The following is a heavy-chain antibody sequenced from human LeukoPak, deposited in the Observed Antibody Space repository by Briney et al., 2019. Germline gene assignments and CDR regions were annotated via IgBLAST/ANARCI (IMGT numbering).Heavy chain of an antibody. CDR1: GFTFDDYA. V-gene: IGHV3-9*01. D-gene: IGHD2-21*02. Sequence: GGSLTLSCAASGFTFDDYAMHWVRQAPGKGLDWVSGSRYNSDTIAYADSVKGRFTISTDNAKTSLYLQMNSLSAEATALYYCAKDSCGGDCYSGWYFDLWGRGTLVTVSS. CDR2: SRYNSDTI. J-gene: IGHJ2*01. CDR3: AKDSCGGDCYSGWYFDL.